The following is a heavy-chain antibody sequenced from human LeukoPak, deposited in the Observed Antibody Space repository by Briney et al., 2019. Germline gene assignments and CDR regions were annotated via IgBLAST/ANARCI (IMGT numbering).Heavy chain of an antibody. V-gene: IGHV3-74*01. Sequence: GGSLRLSCAASGLIFSNYWMHWARHAPGKGLVWVSRINSGGGSTSYAAPVKGRFTISRDNGKTRLYLQMNSLGPEDTALYYCAPQEDCSSTSCQFDYCGQGTLVTVSS. CDR1: GLIFSNYW. CDR3: APQEDCSSTSCQFDY. CDR2: INSGGGST. J-gene: IGHJ4*02. D-gene: IGHD2-2*01.